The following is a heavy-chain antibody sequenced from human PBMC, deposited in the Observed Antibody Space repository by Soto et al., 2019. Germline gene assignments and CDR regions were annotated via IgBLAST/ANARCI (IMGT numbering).Heavy chain of an antibody. CDR3: ARDESGRPETI. D-gene: IGHD3-10*01. Sequence: QVQLQESGPGLVKPSETLSLTCTVSGGSISSYYWSWVRQPPGKGLESFEYIYNSGDTNYNPSLKSRVTISVDPSKNQCSLKLCSVAAAATAVYYCARDESGRPETIWGQGTIVTVSS. CDR2: IYNSGDT. J-gene: IGHJ3*02. V-gene: IGHV4-59*01. CDR1: GGSISSYY.